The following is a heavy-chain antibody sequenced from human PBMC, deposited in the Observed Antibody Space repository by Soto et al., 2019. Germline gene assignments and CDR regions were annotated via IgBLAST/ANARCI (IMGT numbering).Heavy chain of an antibody. CDR2: ISYDGSNK. D-gene: IGHD6-19*01. V-gene: IGHV3-30*18. CDR3: AKDAAIAVAGKFGY. CDR1: GFTFSSCG. Sequence: GGSLRLSCAASGFTFSSCGMHWVRQAPGKGLEWVAVISYDGSNKYYADSVKGRFTISRDNSKNTLYLQMNSLRAEDTAVYYCAKDAAIAVAGKFGYWGQGTLVTVSS. J-gene: IGHJ4*02.